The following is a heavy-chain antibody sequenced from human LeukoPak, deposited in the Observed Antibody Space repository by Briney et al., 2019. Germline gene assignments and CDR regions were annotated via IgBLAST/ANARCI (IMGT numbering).Heavy chain of an antibody. V-gene: IGHV3-30-3*01. J-gene: IGHJ5*02. Sequence: GGSLRLSCAASGFTFSSYAMHWVRQAPGKGLEWVAVISYDGSNKYYADSVKGRFTISRDNSKHTLYLQMNSLRAEDTAVYYCARQIGNWFDPWGQGTLVTVSS. CDR3: ARQIGNWFDP. CDR1: GFTFSSYA. CDR2: ISYDGSNK. D-gene: IGHD2/OR15-2a*01.